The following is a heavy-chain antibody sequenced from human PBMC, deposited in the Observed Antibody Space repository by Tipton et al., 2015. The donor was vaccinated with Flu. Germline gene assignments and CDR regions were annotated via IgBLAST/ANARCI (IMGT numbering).Heavy chain of an antibody. J-gene: IGHJ4*02. CDR2: IWYDGSNK. CDR1: GFTFSSYG. Sequence: QVQLVQSGGGVVQPGRSLRLSCAASGFTFSSYGMHWVRQAPGKGLEWVEVIWYDGSNKDYADSVKGRFTISRDNSKNTLYVQMNSQRAEDTAVYYCARAPYMHDGSGSHYDSCGQGTLVTVSS. D-gene: IGHD3-10*01. V-gene: IGHV3-33*01. CDR3: ARAPYMHDGSGSHYDS.